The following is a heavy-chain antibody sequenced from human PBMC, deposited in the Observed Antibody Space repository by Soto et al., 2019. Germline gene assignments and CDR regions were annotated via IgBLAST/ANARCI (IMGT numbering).Heavy chain of an antibody. CDR1: GGSISSSPYY. J-gene: IGHJ4*02. D-gene: IGHD1-1*01. V-gene: IGHV4-39*01. Sequence: QLQLQESGPGLVKPSETLSLTCTVSGGSISSSPYYWGWIRQPPGKGLEWIGNIYYNGNTFYNPSLKSRVTISVNTSRNQFSLKLSSVTAADTAVYYRARHGPLSNNWNQLDYWGQGTLVTVSS. CDR2: IYYNGNT. CDR3: ARHGPLSNNWNQLDY.